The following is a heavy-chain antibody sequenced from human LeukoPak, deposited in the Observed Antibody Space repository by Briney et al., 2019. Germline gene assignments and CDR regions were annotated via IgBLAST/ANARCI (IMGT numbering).Heavy chain of an antibody. CDR3: ARDSSSSSWYGRSVYYFDY. Sequence: GASVKVSCKASGYTFTSYGISWVRRAPGQGLEWMGWISAYNGNTNYAQKLQGRVTMTTDTSTSTAYMELRSLRSDDTAVYYCARDSSSSSWYGRSVYYFDYWGQGTLVTVSS. D-gene: IGHD6-13*01. CDR1: GYTFTSYG. CDR2: ISAYNGNT. V-gene: IGHV1-18*01. J-gene: IGHJ4*02.